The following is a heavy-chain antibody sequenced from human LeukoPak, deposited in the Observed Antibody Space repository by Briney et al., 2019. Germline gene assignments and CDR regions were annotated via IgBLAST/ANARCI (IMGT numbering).Heavy chain of an antibody. CDR3: ARDEMATIGYAFDI. V-gene: IGHV1-8*01. CDR2: MNPNSGNT. Sequence: ASVKVSCKASGYTFTSYDINWVRQATGQGLELMGWMNPNSGNTGYAQKFQGRVTMTRNTSISTAYMELSSLRSEDTAVYYCARDEMATIGYAFDIWGQGTMVTVSS. CDR1: GYTFTSYD. D-gene: IGHD5-24*01. J-gene: IGHJ3*02.